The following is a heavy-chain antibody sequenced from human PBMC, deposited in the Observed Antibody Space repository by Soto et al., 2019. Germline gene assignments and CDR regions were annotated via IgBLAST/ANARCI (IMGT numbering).Heavy chain of an antibody. CDR2: IFSNDEK. Sequence: SGPTLVNPPETLTLTCTVSGFSLSNARMGVSWIRQPPGKALEWLAHIFSNDEKSYSTSLKSRLTISKDTSKSQVVLTMTNMERGNTAKYYCTGIRDYGSGIFCVDYGGQETRVTVSS. CDR3: TGIRDYGSGIFCVDY. CDR1: GFSLSNARMG. D-gene: IGHD3-10*01. J-gene: IGHJ4*02. V-gene: IGHV2-26*01.